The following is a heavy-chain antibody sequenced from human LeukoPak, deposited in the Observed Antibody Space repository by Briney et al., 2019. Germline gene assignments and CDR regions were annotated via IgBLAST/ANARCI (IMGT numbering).Heavy chain of an antibody. V-gene: IGHV3-7*01. CDR3: ATTLNVATAGYF. D-gene: IGHD6-13*01. CDR2: IKPDGSEK. Sequence: PGGSLRLSCAASGFTFSSYWMSWVRQAPGKGLEWVANIKPDGSEKYYVDSVKGRFTISRDNAKNSLYLQMNSLRAEDTAVYYCATTLNVATAGYFLGQGTLVTVSS. CDR1: GFTFSSYW. J-gene: IGHJ4*02.